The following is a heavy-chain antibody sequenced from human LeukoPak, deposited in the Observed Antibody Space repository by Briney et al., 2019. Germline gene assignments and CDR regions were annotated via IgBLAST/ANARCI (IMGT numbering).Heavy chain of an antibody. CDR3: AASTYYYDSSGYYYTDAFDI. J-gene: IGHJ3*02. CDR2: INHNSGGT. CDR1: GYTFTGYY. D-gene: IGHD3-22*01. Sequence: ASVNVSCKASGYTFTGYYMHWVRQAPGQGLEWMGWINHNSGGTNYAQKFQGRITMTRDTTISTAYMELSRLRSDDTAVYYCAASTYYYDSSGYYYTDAFDIWGQGTMVTVSS. V-gene: IGHV1-2*02.